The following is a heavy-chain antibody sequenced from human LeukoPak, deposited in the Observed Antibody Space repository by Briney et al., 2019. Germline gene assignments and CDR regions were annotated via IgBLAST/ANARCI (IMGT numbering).Heavy chain of an antibody. D-gene: IGHD2-8*01. V-gene: IGHV4-31*03. J-gene: IGHJ4*02. CDR3: ARDRPHDPGDCPNGICYSYYFDY. CDR2: IYYSGST. Sequence: PSQTLSLTCTVSGGSISSGGYYWSWIRQHPGKGLEWIGYIYYSGSTYYNPSLKSRVTISVDTSKNQFSLKLSSVTAADTAVYYCARDRPHDPGDCPNGICYSYYFDYWGQGTLVTVSS. CDR1: GGSISSGGYY.